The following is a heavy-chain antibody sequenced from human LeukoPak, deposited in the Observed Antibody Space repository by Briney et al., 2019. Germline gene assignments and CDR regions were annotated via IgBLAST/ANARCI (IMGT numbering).Heavy chain of an antibody. CDR2: IWYDGSNK. Sequence: QPGGSLRLSCAASGFTFSSYGMHWVRQAPGKGLEWVAVIWYDGSNKYYADSVKGRFTISRDNSKNTLYLQMNSLRAEDTAVYYCAKNRAATFYFDYWGQGTLVTVSS. J-gene: IGHJ4*02. CDR1: GFTFSSYG. D-gene: IGHD3-16*01. V-gene: IGHV3-30*02. CDR3: AKNRAATFYFDY.